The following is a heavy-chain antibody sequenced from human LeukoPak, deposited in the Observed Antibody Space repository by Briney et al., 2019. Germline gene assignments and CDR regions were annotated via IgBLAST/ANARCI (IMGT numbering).Heavy chain of an antibody. D-gene: IGHD4-17*01. CDR2: TYYRSNWFN. CDR1: RDIVSNNSAA. V-gene: IGHV6-1*01. J-gene: IGHJ5*02. Sequence: SQTLSLTFAISRDIVSNNSAAWNWLTHSPSRGLEWLGRTYYRSNWFNDFALSVKSRITINPDTSKNQFSLQLNSVTPEDTAVYYCAKNYGDSNWFDPWGQGTLVTVSS. CDR3: AKNYGDSNWFDP.